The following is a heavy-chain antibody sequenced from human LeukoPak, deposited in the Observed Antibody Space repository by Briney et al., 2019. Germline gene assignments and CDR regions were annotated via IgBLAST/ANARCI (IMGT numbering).Heavy chain of an antibody. CDR1: GYTFTSYG. CDR2: ISAYNGNT. V-gene: IGHV1-18*01. CDR3: VLGTAINYYYYYMDV. Sequence: ASVKVSYKASGYTFTSYGISWVRQAPGQGLEWMGWISAYNGNTNYAQKLQGRVTMTTDTSTSTAYMELRSLRSDDTAVYYCVLGTAINYYYYYMDVWGKGTTVTVSS. J-gene: IGHJ6*03. D-gene: IGHD1-1*01.